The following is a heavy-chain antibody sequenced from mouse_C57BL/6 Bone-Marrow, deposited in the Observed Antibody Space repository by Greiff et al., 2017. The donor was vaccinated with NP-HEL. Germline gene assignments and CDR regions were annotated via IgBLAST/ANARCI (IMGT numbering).Heavy chain of an antibody. CDR3: ARGDYAY. Sequence: QVQLQQSGAELVRPGASVKLSCKASGYTFTDYYINWVKQRPGQGLEWIVRIYPGSGNTYYNEKFKGKATLTAEKSSSTAYMQLSSLTSEDSAVYCCARGDYAYWGQGTLVTVSA. CDR1: GYTFTDYY. CDR2: IYPGSGNT. J-gene: IGHJ3*01. V-gene: IGHV1-76*01. D-gene: IGHD2-13*01.